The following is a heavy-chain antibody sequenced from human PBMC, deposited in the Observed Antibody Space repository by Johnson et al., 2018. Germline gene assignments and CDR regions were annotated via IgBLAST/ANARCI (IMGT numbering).Heavy chain of an antibody. J-gene: IGHJ6*02. CDR1: GFTFSSYG. Sequence: QVQLVESGGGVVQPGRSLRLSCAASGFTFSSYGMHWVRQAPGKGLEWVAVISYDGSNKYYADSVKGRFTISRDNSKNTLYLQMNSLRAEDKAVYYCESEMGIIRANYYPYCMDVWCQGATVTVSS. V-gene: IGHV3-30*03. CDR2: ISYDGSNK. CDR3: ESEMGIIRANYYPYCMDV. D-gene: IGHD3-3*01.